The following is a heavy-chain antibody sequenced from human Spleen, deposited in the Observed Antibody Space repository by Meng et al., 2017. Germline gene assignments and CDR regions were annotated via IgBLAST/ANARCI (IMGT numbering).Heavy chain of an antibody. CDR2: ISAYNGNT. J-gene: IGHJ5*02. D-gene: IGHD3-10*01. CDR1: GYTFTNYG. CDR3: ARDLLGLSRLRGGSDP. V-gene: IGHV1-18*01. Sequence: QVQMVQSGAEVKKPGASVKVSCKASGYTFTNYGITWVRQAPGQGLEWMGWISAYNGNTKYAQKLQGRVTMTTDTSTSTAYMELRSLRSDDTAVYYCARDLLGLSRLRGGSDPWGQGTLVTVSS.